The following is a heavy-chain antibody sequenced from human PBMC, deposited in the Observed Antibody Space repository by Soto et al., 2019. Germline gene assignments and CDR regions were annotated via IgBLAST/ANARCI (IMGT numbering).Heavy chain of an antibody. Sequence: SETLSLTCTVSGGSISSYYWSWIRQPPGKGLEWIGYIYYSGSTNYNPSLKSRVTISVDTSKNQFSLKLSSVTAADTAVYYCASSEGLTYYYYLDGWGKGTTVTVAS. V-gene: IGHV4-59*01. CDR3: ASSEGLTYYYYLDG. CDR1: GGSISSYY. J-gene: IGHJ6*03. CDR2: IYYSGST. D-gene: IGHD3-9*01.